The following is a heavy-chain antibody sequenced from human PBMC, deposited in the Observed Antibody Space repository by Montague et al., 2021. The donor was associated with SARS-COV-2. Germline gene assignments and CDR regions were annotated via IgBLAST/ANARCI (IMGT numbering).Heavy chain of an antibody. D-gene: IGHD1-7*01. CDR1: GGSISAYY. CDR3: SRTYRGTFDF. Sequence: SETLSLTCAVYGGSISAYYWSWIRQPPGRGLEWIGEINHSGTTNYKSSLESRLSMSVDTSKNQFSLNLSSVTAADTAVYFCSRTYRGTFDFWGQGILVTVSS. CDR2: INHSGTT. J-gene: IGHJ4*02. V-gene: IGHV4-34*01.